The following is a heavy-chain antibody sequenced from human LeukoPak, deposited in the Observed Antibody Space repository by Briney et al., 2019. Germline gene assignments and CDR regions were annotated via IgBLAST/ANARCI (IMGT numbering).Heavy chain of an antibody. Sequence: SETLPLTCAVSGGSISSSNWWSWVRQPPGKGLEWIGEIYHSGSTNYNPSLKSRVTISVDKSKNQFSLKQSSVTAADTAVYYCARSGSNYYDSSGYYSRGYFDYWGQGTLVTVSS. CDR3: ARSGSNYYDSSGYYSRGYFDY. CDR2: IYHSGST. J-gene: IGHJ4*02. V-gene: IGHV4-4*02. CDR1: GGSISSSNW. D-gene: IGHD3-22*01.